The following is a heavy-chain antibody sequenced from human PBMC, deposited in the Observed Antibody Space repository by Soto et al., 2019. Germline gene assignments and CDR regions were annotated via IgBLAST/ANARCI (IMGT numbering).Heavy chain of an antibody. CDR3: ATDKDSTYDY. CDR1: GDTFSSNS. Sequence: QVHLVQSGAGVEKPGSSVKVSCRASGDTFSSNSFTWVRQAPGQGLEWMGRIIPILGITNYAQKFQGRVTITADKSTSTAYMELSSLRSEDTAVYYCATDKDSTYDYWGQGTLVTVSS. CDR2: IIPILGIT. D-gene: IGHD4-4*01. J-gene: IGHJ4*02. V-gene: IGHV1-69*08.